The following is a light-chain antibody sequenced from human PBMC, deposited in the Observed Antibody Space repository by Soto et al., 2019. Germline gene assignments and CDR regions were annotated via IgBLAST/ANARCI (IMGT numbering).Light chain of an antibody. Sequence: DIQLTQSPSSLSASVGARVTITCRASQTISTYLSWYQKKPGKAPKLLIYAASTLASGVPSRLSGSGSGTDFTLTISSLQPEDFATYYCQQSYNNPKTFGQGTRLEIK. CDR2: AAS. V-gene: IGKV1-39*01. CDR3: QQSYNNPKT. J-gene: IGKJ5*01. CDR1: QTISTY.